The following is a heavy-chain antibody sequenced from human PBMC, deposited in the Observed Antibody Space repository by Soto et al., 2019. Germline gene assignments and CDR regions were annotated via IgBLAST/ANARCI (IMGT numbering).Heavy chain of an antibody. CDR3: ASVRGYYGDYGTYY. CDR2: IWYDGSNK. D-gene: IGHD4-17*01. Sequence: GGSLRLSCAASGFTFSSYGMHWVRQAPGKGLEWVAVIWYDGSNKYYADSVKGRFTISRDNSKNTLYLQMNSLRAEDTAVYYWASVRGYYGDYGTYYWGQGTLVTVSS. CDR1: GFTFSSYG. J-gene: IGHJ4*02. V-gene: IGHV3-33*01.